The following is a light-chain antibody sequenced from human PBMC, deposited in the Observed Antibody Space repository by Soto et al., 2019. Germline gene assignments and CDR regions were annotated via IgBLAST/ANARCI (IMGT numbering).Light chain of an antibody. CDR1: SSDVGTYNY. J-gene: IGLJ2*01. CDR3: SSYTCSSTSVI. V-gene: IGLV2-14*03. Sequence: QSALTQPASVSGSPGQSITISCTGTSSDVGTYNYVSWYQQHPGKAPKVMIYDVSNRPSGVSNRFSGSKSGNTASLTISGLQAVDEADYYCSSYTCSSTSVIFGGGTKLTVL. CDR2: DVS.